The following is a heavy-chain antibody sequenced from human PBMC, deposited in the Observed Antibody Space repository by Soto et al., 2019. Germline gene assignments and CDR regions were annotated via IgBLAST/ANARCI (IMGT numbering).Heavy chain of an antibody. Sequence: QVQLVQSGAEVKKPGASVKVSCKASGYTFISYYIHWVRQAPGQGFEWMGIINPSGGSTSYAEKFQGRVTMTRDASTSTVYMELSSLRSDDTAVYYCAKATHPVVVVPAAMMDYWGQGTLVTVSS. V-gene: IGHV1-46*01. CDR3: AKATHPVVVVPAAMMDY. D-gene: IGHD2-2*01. CDR1: GYTFISYY. CDR2: INPSGGST. J-gene: IGHJ4*02.